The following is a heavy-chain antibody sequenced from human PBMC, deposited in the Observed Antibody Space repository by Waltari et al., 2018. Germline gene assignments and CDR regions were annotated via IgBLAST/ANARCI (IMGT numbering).Heavy chain of an antibody. CDR1: GFSFSTYW. CDR3: ARSGFMDV. Sequence: EVQLVESGGGLVKPGGSLRRSCAASGFSFSTYWMNWARQVPGEGLVSVARINPNGNTVLYADSVKGRFTISRDNAKNMLYLQMNSLRDDDTAVYYCARSGFMDVWGQGTTVTVSS. J-gene: IGHJ6*02. CDR2: INPNGNTV. D-gene: IGHD3-10*01. V-gene: IGHV3-74*03.